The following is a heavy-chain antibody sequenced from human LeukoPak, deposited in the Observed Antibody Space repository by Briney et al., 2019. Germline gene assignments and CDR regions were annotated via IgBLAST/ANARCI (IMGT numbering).Heavy chain of an antibody. J-gene: IGHJ4*02. CDR2: ISGSGGSS. Sequence: SGGSLRLSCAASGFTFSSYAMSWVRQAPGKGLEWDSAISGSGGSSYYADSVKGRVTISRDNSKNTLYLQMNSLRAEDTAVYYCAKVGITYYYDSSGYYWDYWGQGTLVTVSS. V-gene: IGHV3-23*01. CDR1: GFTFSSYA. D-gene: IGHD3-22*01. CDR3: AKVGITYYYDSSGYYWDY.